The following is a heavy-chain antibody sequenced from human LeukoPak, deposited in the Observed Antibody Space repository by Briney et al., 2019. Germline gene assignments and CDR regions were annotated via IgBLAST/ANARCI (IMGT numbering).Heavy chain of an antibody. Sequence: SETLSLTCTVSGGSTSSYYWSWIRQPAGKGLEWIGRIYTSGSTNYNPSLKSRVTMSVDTSKNQFSLKLSSVTAADTAVYYCARVGSSGYDSADPDHYYHGMDVWGQGTTVTVSS. CDR2: IYTSGST. CDR3: ARVGSSGYDSADPDHYYHGMDV. CDR1: GGSTSSYY. D-gene: IGHD3-22*01. V-gene: IGHV4-4*07. J-gene: IGHJ6*02.